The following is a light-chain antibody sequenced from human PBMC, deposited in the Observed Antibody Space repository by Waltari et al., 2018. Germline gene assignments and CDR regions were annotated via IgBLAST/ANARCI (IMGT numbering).Light chain of an antibody. J-gene: IGKJ2*01. CDR2: KVS. Sequence: DVVLTRSTLYLPVTLGKPASISCSSSQSLVYSEGNNYLSWFHQGPGQSPRRLNHKVSHRYSGVPDRFSGSGSGTDFALKISRVEAADVVVYYCMQATHWPTFGQGTKLESK. CDR3: MQATHWPT. CDR1: QSLVYSEGNNY. V-gene: IGKV2-30*01.